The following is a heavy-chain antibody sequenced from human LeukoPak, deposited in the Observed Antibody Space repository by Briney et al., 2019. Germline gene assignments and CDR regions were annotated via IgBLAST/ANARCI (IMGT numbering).Heavy chain of an antibody. D-gene: IGHD6-6*01. CDR1: GFTVSSKY. CDR3: ATDSSSRPEDY. Sequence: GGSLRLSSAASGFTVSSKYMIWVRQAPGKGLEWVSLVNTGGSTYYADSVKGRFTISRDNSKNTLYLQMNSLRAEDTAVYYCATDSSSRPEDYWGQGTRVTVSP. V-gene: IGHV3-66*01. J-gene: IGHJ4*02. CDR2: VNTGGST.